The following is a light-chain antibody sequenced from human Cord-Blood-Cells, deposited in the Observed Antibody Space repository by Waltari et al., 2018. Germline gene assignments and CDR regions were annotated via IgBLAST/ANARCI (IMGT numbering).Light chain of an antibody. CDR1: SSDVGGYNY. V-gene: IGLV2-8*01. J-gene: IGLJ1*01. CDR3: SSYAGSNYV. CDR2: EVS. Sequence: QSALTQPPSASGSPGQSVTISCTRTSSDVGGYNYVSWYQSHPGKAPKLMIYEVSKRPSGVPDRFSGSKSGNTASLTVSGLQAEDEADYYCSSYAGSNYVFGTGTKVTVL.